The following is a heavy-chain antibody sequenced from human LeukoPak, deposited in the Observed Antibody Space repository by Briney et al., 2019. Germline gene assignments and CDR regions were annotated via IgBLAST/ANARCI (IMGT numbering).Heavy chain of an antibody. CDR1: GGTFSSYA. CDR3: ARDRRGSGTRFDY. V-gene: IGHV1-69*13. J-gene: IGHJ4*02. D-gene: IGHD3-10*01. CDR2: IIPIFGTA. Sequence: ASVKVSCKASGGTFSSYAISWVRQAPGQGLEWMGGIIPIFGTANYAQKFQGRVTITADESTSTAYMELSSLRSEDTAVYYCARDRRGSGTRFDYWGQGTLVTVSS.